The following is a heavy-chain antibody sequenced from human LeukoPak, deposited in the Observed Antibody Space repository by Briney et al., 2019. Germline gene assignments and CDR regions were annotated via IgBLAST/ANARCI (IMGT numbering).Heavy chain of an antibody. D-gene: IGHD2-15*01. CDR3: ASYRSNWFDP. V-gene: IGHV4-59*08. Sequence: PSETLSLTCTVSGGSISSYYWSWIRQPPGKGLEWIGYIYYSGSTNYNPSLKSRVTISVDTSKNQFSLKLSSVTAADTAVYYCASYRSNWFDPWGQGTLVTVSS. CDR1: GGSISSYY. J-gene: IGHJ5*02. CDR2: IYYSGST.